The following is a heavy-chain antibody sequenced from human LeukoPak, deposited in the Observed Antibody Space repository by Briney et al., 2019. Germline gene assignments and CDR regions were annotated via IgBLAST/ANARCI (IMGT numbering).Heavy chain of an antibody. CDR3: ARDEGRQLGDY. D-gene: IGHD6-13*01. CDR2: INAGNGNT. J-gene: IGHJ4*02. V-gene: IGHV1-3*01. CDR1: GYAFTSYA. Sequence: ASVKVSCKATGYAFTSYAMHWVRQAPGQRLEWMGWINAGNGNTKYSQKFQGRVTITRDTSASTAYMELSSLRSEDTAVYYCARDEGRQLGDYWGQGTLVTVSS.